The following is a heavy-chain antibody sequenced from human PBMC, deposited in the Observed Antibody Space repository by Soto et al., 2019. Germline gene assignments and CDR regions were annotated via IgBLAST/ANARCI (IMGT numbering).Heavy chain of an antibody. J-gene: IGHJ4*02. D-gene: IGHD5-12*01. CDR1: GGSISSGGYS. V-gene: IGHV4-30-2*01. CDR2: IYHSGST. CDR3: AAGGGLPRYY. Sequence: SETLSLTCAVSGGSISSGGYSWSWIRQPPGKGLEWIGYIYHSGSTYYNPSLKSRVTISVDRSKNQFSLKLSSVTAADTAVYYCAAGGGLPRYYWGQGTLITVSS.